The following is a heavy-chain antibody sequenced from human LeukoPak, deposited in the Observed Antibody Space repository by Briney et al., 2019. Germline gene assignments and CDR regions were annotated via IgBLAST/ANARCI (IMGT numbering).Heavy chain of an antibody. CDR3: ARGPRNWYSGSYRPSYYFDY. V-gene: IGHV1-18*01. D-gene: IGHD1-26*01. CDR2: ISAYNGNT. J-gene: IGHJ4*02. Sequence: ASVKVSCKASGYTFTSYGIRWVRQAPGQGLEWMGWISAYNGNTNYAQKLQGRVTMTTDTSTSTAYMELRSLRSDDTAVYYCARGPRNWYSGSYRPSYYFDYWGQGTLVTVSS. CDR1: GYTFTSYG.